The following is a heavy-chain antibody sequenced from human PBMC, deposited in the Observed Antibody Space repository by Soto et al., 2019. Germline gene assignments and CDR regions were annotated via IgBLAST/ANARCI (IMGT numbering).Heavy chain of an antibody. D-gene: IGHD2-15*01. V-gene: IGHV3-53*01. CDR1: GFTVSSNY. J-gene: IGHJ5*02. Sequence: GGSLRLSCAASGFTVSSNYMSWVRQAPGKGLEWVSVIYSGGSTYYADSVKGRFTISRDNSKNTLYLQMNSLRAEDTAVYYCARLVVVAATSWFDPWGHGTLVTVSS. CDR3: ARLVVVAATSWFDP. CDR2: IYSGGST.